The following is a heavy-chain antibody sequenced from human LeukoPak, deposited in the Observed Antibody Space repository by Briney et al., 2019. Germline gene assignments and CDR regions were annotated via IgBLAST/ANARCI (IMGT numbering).Heavy chain of an antibody. CDR3: ARADCSSSTCYLRRSWFDP. CDR1: WFTLSYFD. D-gene: IGHD2-2*01. J-gene: IGHJ5*02. Sequence: GGSLRLFRAASWFTLSYFDMNWVRQAPGKGLEWVSSISNSSRYIYYKDPVRGRFTISRDDAKNSLHPEMNSLRAEDPAVYYCARADCSSSTCYLRRSWFDPWGQGTLVTVSS. CDR2: ISNSSRYI. V-gene: IGHV3-21*01.